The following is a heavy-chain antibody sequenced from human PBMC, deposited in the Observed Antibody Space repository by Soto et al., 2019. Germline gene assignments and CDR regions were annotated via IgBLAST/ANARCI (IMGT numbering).Heavy chain of an antibody. Sequence: GGSLRLSCVASGFTFSNTWINWVRHAPGKGLEWVGRIKTKTEGETTHYAAPVQGRFTISRDDSKNMLYLQINNLKIEAPAVYYCATMAVTPPPPGGQGTLVTVSS. CDR2: IKTKTEGETT. V-gene: IGHV3-15*07. CDR1: GFTFSNTW. J-gene: IGHJ5*02. CDR3: ATMAVTPPPP. D-gene: IGHD4-4*01.